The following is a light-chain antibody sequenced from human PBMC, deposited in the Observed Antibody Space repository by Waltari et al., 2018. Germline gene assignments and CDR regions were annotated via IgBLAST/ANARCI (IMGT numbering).Light chain of an antibody. J-gene: IGKJ1*01. V-gene: IGKV3-15*01. Sequence: IVMTQSQAQLSVFPAEGATLSSRASQSIRINLAWYQHKSGQAPRLLNYGASTRATGIPARFRGRGSGTEFTLTISSLQSEDCAVYFCQQYDNWLGTFGQGTKVEIK. CDR1: QSIRIN. CDR3: QQYDNWLGT. CDR2: GAS.